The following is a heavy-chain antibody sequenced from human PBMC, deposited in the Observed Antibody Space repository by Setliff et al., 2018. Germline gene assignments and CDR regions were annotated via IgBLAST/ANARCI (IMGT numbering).Heavy chain of an antibody. V-gene: IGHV4-34*12. CDR2: ILHSGST. CDR1: GGSFSGYY. D-gene: IGHD6-13*01. Sequence: SETLSLTCAVYGGSFSGYYWSWIRQPPGKRLEWIGEILHSGSTNYNPSLKSRVTMSVDTSKSQFSLRLSSVTAADTAVYYCARNVAGGYSSSWYYFDYWGQGTLVTV. CDR3: ARNVAGGYSSSWYYFDY. J-gene: IGHJ4*02.